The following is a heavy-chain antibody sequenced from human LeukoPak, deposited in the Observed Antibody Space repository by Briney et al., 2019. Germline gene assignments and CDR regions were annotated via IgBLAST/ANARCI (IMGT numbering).Heavy chain of an antibody. CDR2: INWNGGST. Sequence: PGGSLRLSCAASGFIFDDYGMSWVRQAPGKGLEWVSGINWNGGSTGYAHSVKGRFTISRDNAKNSLYLQMNSLRAEEDTALYYCARDAPTVGVDSWGQGTLVTVSS. V-gene: IGHV3-20*04. J-gene: IGHJ4*02. CDR3: ARDAPTVGVDS. CDR1: GFIFDDYG.